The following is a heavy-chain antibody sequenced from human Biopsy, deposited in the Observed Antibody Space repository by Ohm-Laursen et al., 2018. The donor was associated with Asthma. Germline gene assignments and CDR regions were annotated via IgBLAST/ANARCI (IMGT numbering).Heavy chain of an antibody. CDR2: IYNSGST. Sequence: SDTLSLTCSVSGDSINSGGYFWSWICQHPGKGLEWIGYIYNSGSTDYNPSLMSRVTIWIDLSKNQFSLRLTSVTAADTAVYYCARGSSSRLSQWELLVSGGKRAHSYYGMDVWGQGTTVTVSS. CDR3: ARGSSSRLSQWELLVSGGKRAHSYYGMDV. J-gene: IGHJ6*02. D-gene: IGHD1-26*01. CDR1: GDSINSGGYF. V-gene: IGHV4-31*03.